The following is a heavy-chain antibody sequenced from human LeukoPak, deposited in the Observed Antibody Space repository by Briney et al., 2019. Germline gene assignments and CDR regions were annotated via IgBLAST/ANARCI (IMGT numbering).Heavy chain of an antibody. D-gene: IGHD3-22*01. J-gene: IGHJ4*02. V-gene: IGHV4-38-2*02. CDR2: IYYSGST. CDR1: GYSISSGSC. CDR3: ARAKEYYDSSGLFDY. Sequence: SETLSLTCTVSGYSISSGSCWGWIRQPPGEGLDWIGSIYYSGSTYYNPSLKSRVTISVDTSKNQFSLKLSSVTAADTAVYYCARAKEYYDSSGLFDYWGQGTLVTVSS.